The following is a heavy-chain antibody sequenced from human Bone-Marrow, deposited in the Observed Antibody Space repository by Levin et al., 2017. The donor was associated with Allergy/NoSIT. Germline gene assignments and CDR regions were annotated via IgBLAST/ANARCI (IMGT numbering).Heavy chain of an antibody. D-gene: IGHD3-10*01. CDR2: INYSGRN. V-gene: IGHV4-39*01. CDR1: GGSISSSTYY. CDR3: ARLVYGSGTYFDY. J-gene: IGHJ4*02. Sequence: NTSETLSLTCTVSGGSISSSTYYWGWIRQPPGKGLEWIGSINYSGRNDYNPSLKSRVTISVDTSKNQLSLKVTSVTAADTAVYYCARLVYGSGTYFDYWGQGTLVTVSS.